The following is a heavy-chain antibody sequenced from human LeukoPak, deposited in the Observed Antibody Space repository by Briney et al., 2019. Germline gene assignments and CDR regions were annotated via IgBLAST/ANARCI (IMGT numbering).Heavy chain of an antibody. J-gene: IGHJ4*02. CDR1: GYTFTGYY. D-gene: IGHD1-26*01. Sequence: ASVKVSRKASGYTFTGYYMHWVRQAPGQGLEWMGWINPNSGGTNYAQKFQGRVTMTRDTSISTAYMELSRLRSDDTAVYYCARDIPEGATTDYWGQGTLVTVSS. CDR3: ARDIPEGATTDY. CDR2: INPNSGGT. V-gene: IGHV1-2*02.